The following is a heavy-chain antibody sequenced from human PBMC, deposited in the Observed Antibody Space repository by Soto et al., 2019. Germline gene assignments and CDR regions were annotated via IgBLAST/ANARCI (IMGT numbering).Heavy chain of an antibody. CDR3: ARAYYYDSSGYYLGQIVDY. D-gene: IGHD3-22*01. CDR1: GGSISSSSYY. Sequence: SETLSLTCTVSGGSISSSSYYWGWIRQPPGKGLEWIGSIYYSGSTYYNPSLKSRVTISVGTSKNQFSLKLSSVTAADTAVYYCARAYYYDSSGYYLGQIVDYWGQGTLVTVSS. V-gene: IGHV4-39*01. CDR2: IYYSGST. J-gene: IGHJ4*02.